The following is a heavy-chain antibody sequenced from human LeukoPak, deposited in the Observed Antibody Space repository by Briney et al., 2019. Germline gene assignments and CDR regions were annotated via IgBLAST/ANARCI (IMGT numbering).Heavy chain of an antibody. CDR1: GGSFSGYY. CDR3: ARGFPGLRWGTKDWFDP. V-gene: IGHV4-34*01. CDR2: INHSGST. J-gene: IGHJ5*02. D-gene: IGHD4-23*01. Sequence: SETLSLTCAVYGGSFSGYYWSWIRQPPGKGLEWIGEINHSGSTNYNPSLKSRVTISVDTSKNQFSLKLSSVTAADSAVYYCARGFPGLRWGTKDWFDPWGQGTLVTVSS.